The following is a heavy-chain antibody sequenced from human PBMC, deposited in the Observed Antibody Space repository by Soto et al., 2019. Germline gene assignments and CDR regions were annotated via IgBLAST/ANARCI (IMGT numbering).Heavy chain of an antibody. CDR3: GAQDYVAKGYHFET. CDR2: INQRGSS. V-gene: IGHV4-34*01. D-gene: IGHD4-17*01. Sequence: SETLSLTCVVFGESISGFYWTWVRQPPGGGLEWLGEINQRGSSRHNPSLKSRVAISMDVSKNQFSLKLNSVTVADTAVYYCGAQDYVAKGYHFETWGQGTMVTVSS. J-gene: IGHJ4*02. CDR1: GESISGFY.